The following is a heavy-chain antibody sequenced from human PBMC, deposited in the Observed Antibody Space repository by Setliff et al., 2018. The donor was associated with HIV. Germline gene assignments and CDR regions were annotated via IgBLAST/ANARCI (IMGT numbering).Heavy chain of an antibody. CDR1: GFTFSDYY. CDR2: TKFDGSES. V-gene: IGHV3-7*01. J-gene: IGHJ6*03. Sequence: GGSLRLSCTASGFTFSDYYMSWIRQSPGKGLEWVSNTKFDGSESYYVDSVKGRFIASTDNAKNTLYLQMNSLRPEDTAVYYCAKGTYYDLLTAYYLSDYYMDVWGQGTTVTVSS. CDR3: AKGTYYDLLTAYYLSDYYMDV. D-gene: IGHD3-9*01.